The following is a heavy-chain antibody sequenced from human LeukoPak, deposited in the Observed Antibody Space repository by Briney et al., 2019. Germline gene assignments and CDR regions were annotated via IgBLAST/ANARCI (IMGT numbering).Heavy chain of an antibody. CDR1: GGSISSYY. V-gene: IGHV4-4*09. Sequence: SETLSLTCTVSGGSISSYYWSWIRQPPGKGLEWSGYIYTSGSTNYNPSLKSRVTISVDTSKNQFSLKLSSVTAADTAVYYCARQYYYDSSGYYYWYFDLWGRGTLVTVSS. CDR3: ARQYYYDSSGYYYWYFDL. J-gene: IGHJ2*01. D-gene: IGHD3-22*01. CDR2: IYTSGST.